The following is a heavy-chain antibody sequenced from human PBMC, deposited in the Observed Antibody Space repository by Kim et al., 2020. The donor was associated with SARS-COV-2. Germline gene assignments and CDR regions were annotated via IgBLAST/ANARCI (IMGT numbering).Heavy chain of an antibody. CDR3: AKDRGGLVGAPIPFDY. CDR2: ISGSGGST. D-gene: IGHD1-26*01. CDR1: GFTFSSYA. V-gene: IGHV3-23*01. Sequence: GGSLRLSCAASGFTFSSYAMSWVRQAPGKGLEWVSAISGSGGSTYYADSVKGRFTISRDNSKNTLYLQMNSLRAEDTAVYYCAKDRGGLVGAPIPFDYCGQGTLVTVSS. J-gene: IGHJ4*02.